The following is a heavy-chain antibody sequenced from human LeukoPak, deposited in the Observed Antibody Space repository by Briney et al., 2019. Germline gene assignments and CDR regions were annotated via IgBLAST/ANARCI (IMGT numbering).Heavy chain of an antibody. CDR2: IYTSGST. V-gene: IGHV4-4*07. Sequence: SETLSLTCTVSGGSISSYYWSWIRQPAGKGLEWIGRIYTSGSTNYNPSLKSRVTMSVDTSKNQFSLKLSSVTAADTAVYYCARDLTLSYDFWSGYFNWFDPWGQGTLVTVSS. CDR3: ARDLTLSYDFWSGYFNWFDP. D-gene: IGHD3-3*01. J-gene: IGHJ5*02. CDR1: GGSISSYY.